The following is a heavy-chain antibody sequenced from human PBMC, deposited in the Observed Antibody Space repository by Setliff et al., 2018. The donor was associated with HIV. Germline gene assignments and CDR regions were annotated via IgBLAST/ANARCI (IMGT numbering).Heavy chain of an antibody. Sequence: GGSLRLSCAVSGFIFSSYAMTWVRQAPGKGLEWVSTIRGSGSGDTTHYADFVKGRFTISRDNSKNTVYLQMNSLRAEDMAIYYCAREDSSWYGSLDYWGQGTPVTVSS. CDR1: GFIFSSYA. CDR2: IRGSGSGDTT. CDR3: AREDSSWYGSLDY. J-gene: IGHJ4*02. D-gene: IGHD6-13*01. V-gene: IGHV3-23*01.